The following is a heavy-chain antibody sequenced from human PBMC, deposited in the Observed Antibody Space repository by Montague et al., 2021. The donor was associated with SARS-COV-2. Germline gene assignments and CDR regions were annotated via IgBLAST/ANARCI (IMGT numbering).Heavy chain of an antibody. Sequence: SLRLSCAASGFNLGDSAMHWIRQAPGKGLEWVSSISWDSGLIGYADPVQGRFTISRDNAKNSLYLQMNSLRVEDTAVYYCAKGKPVAGYFDHWGQGTLVTVSS. CDR2: ISWDSGLI. V-gene: IGHV3-9*01. D-gene: IGHD6-19*01. CDR3: AKGKPVAGYFDH. J-gene: IGHJ4*02. CDR1: GFNLGDSA.